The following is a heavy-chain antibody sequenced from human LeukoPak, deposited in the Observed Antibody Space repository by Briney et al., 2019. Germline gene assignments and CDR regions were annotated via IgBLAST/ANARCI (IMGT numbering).Heavy chain of an antibody. J-gene: IGHJ4*02. V-gene: IGHV1-18*01. CDR2: ISAYNGNT. D-gene: IGHD2-2*01. Sequence: ASVKVSCKASGYTFTSYGISWVRQAPGQGLEWMGWISAYNGNTNYAQKLQGRVTMTTDTSTSTAYMELRSLRSDDTAVYYCARVAGRYCSSTSCYGGGHFDYWGQGTLVTVSS. CDR3: ARVAGRYCSSTSCYGGGHFDY. CDR1: GYTFTSYG.